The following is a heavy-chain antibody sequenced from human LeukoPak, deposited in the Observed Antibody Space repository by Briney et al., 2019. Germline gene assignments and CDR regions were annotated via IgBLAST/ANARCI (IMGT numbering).Heavy chain of an antibody. CDR2: INPNSGGT. CDR3: ASSGAAGTRDNWFDP. D-gene: IGHD6-13*01. J-gene: IGHJ5*02. CDR1: GYTFTGYY. V-gene: IGHV1-2*02. Sequence: ASVKVSCKASGYTFTGYYMHWVRQAPGQGLEWMGWINPNSGGTNYAQKFQGRVTMTRDTSISTAYMELSRLRSDDTAVYYCASSGAAGTRDNWFDPWGQGTLVTVSS.